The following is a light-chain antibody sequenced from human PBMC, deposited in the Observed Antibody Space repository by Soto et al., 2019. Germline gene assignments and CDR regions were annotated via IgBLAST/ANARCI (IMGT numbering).Light chain of an antibody. V-gene: IGKV3-15*01. CDR3: QHYNNWLGT. Sequence: EIVVTQSPALLSVSPGERVTLSCRASQSVISSMAWYQQKLGQAPRLLIYGASTRATGIPARFSGSGSGTEFFLTISSLQSEDFAMYYCQHYNNWLGTFGGGTKVEIK. CDR1: QSVISS. J-gene: IGKJ4*01. CDR2: GAS.